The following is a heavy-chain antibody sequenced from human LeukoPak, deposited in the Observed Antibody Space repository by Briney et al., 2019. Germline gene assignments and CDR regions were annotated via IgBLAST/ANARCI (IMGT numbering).Heavy chain of an antibody. D-gene: IGHD6-19*01. CDR1: GFTFDDYA. CDR3: ARDPPYTSGWSQNFFDC. V-gene: IGHV3-30*04. CDR2: ISYDGGNE. Sequence: QPAGSLRLTCAPSGFTFDDYAMHWVRQAPGKGLEWVALISYDGGNENYANSVKGRFTISRDNSNSTLYLQTNDLRPEDTAVYYCARDPPYTSGWSQNFFDCWGLGALVTVSS. J-gene: IGHJ4*02.